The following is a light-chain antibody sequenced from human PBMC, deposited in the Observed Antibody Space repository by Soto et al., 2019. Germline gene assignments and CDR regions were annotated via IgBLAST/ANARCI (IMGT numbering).Light chain of an antibody. CDR1: QDINKN. J-gene: IGKJ5*01. V-gene: IGKV1-33*01. CDR3: QQYERLPLT. Sequence: DSQVTQSPSSRSASAGDRVTITCQASQDINKNLIWYQQKPGKAPKLLIYDASDLETGVPSRFSGSGSGTGFTFTISSLQPEDFATYYCQQYERLPLTFGQGTRLEI. CDR2: DAS.